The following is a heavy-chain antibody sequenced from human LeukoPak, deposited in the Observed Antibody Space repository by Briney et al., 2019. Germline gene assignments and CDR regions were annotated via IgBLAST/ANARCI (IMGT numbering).Heavy chain of an antibody. CDR1: GFTFSTYP. CDR3: ARDPSSSWPQSFDY. J-gene: IGHJ4*02. CDR2: ISSRSSTI. D-gene: IGHD6-13*01. V-gene: IGHV3-48*01. Sequence: PGGSLRLSCAASGFTFSTYPMNWVRQAPGKGLEWVSYISSRSSTIYYADSVKGRFTISRDNSKNTLYLQMNSLRAEDTAVYYCARDPSSSWPQSFDYWGQGTLVTVSS.